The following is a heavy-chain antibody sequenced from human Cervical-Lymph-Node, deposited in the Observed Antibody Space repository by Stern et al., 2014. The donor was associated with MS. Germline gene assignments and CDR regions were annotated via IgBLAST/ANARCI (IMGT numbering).Heavy chain of an antibody. D-gene: IGHD1-7*01. Sequence: VQLVESGAEVKKPGASVKVSCKASGYTFTSYGISWVRQAPGQGLEWMGWISAYKGNTNYAQKLQGRVTMTTDTSTSTAYMELRSLRSDDTAVYYCARDCQPYWNYASNYYGMDVWGQGTTVTVSS. V-gene: IGHV1-18*01. CDR2: ISAYKGNT. CDR3: ARDCQPYWNYASNYYGMDV. CDR1: GYTFTSYG. J-gene: IGHJ6*02.